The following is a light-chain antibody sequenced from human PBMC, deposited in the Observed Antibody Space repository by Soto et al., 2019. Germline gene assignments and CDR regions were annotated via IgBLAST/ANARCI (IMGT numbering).Light chain of an antibody. CDR3: QKYYDWPIT. J-gene: IGKJ5*01. CDR1: QSVSSN. Sequence: VLTQSPGTLSLSPGESATLSCRASQSVSSNLAWYQQKTCQAPRLLIYGESTRATGIPDRLSGSGSGTELTLTISRLQSEDFAVYYCQKYYDWPITFGQGTRLEIK. V-gene: IGKV3-15*01. CDR2: GES.